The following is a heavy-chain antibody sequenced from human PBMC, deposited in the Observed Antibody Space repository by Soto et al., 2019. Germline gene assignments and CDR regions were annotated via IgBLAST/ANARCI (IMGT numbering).Heavy chain of an antibody. CDR3: AKSAPMDAGDKYYYDF. D-gene: IGHD4-17*01. J-gene: IGHJ4*02. V-gene: IGHV1-69*13. CDR2: IIPFFGTA. Sequence: SVKVFCKASGCTFSTFGISWVRQAPGQGLEWMGGIIPFFGTARYSQKFEDRITITADESTNTVYMDLRSLTSEDTAIYYCAKSAPMDAGDKYYYDFWGQGALVTVSS. CDR1: GCTFSTFG.